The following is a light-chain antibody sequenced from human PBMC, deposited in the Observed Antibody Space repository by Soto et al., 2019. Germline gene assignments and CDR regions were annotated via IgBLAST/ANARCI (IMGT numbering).Light chain of an antibody. CDR3: HQYNSYWT. J-gene: IGKJ1*01. V-gene: IGKV1-5*03. CDR2: KTS. CDR1: QSIGSR. Sequence: DMRMTHYRSTLSSCVCDRVTITCRASQSIGSRLAWYQQKPGKAPKLLIYKTSILENGVPSRFSGSGSGTEFTLSISRLPPDDFATYYCHQYNSYWTGGQGTPGDIK.